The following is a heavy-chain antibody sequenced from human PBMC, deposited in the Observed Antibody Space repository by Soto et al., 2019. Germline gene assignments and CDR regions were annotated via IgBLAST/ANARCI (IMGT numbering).Heavy chain of an antibody. V-gene: IGHV4-31*03. Sequence: SETLSLTCSVSGLTISSASYYWSWIRQHPGKGLEWVSNIYYNVSTYYSPSLKSRVTVWFDTSKNQFSLRLTSVTAADTAVYYCARYRISGSWSKFDYWGQGTRVTVSS. CDR1: GLTISSASYY. J-gene: IGHJ4*02. D-gene: IGHD6-13*01. CDR3: ARYRISGSWSKFDY. CDR2: IYYNVST.